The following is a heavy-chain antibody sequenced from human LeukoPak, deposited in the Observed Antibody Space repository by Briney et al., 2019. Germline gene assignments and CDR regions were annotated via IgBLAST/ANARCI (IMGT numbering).Heavy chain of an antibody. CDR2: IIPILGIA. CDR3: AISYSGYGYDY. J-gene: IGHJ4*02. Sequence: ASVKVSCKASGGTFSSYAISWVRQAPGQGLEWMGRIIPILGIANYAQKFQGRVTITADKSTSTAYMELSSLRSEDTAVYYCAISYSGYGYDYWGQGTLVTVSS. D-gene: IGHD5-12*01. V-gene: IGHV1-69*04. CDR1: GGTFSSYA.